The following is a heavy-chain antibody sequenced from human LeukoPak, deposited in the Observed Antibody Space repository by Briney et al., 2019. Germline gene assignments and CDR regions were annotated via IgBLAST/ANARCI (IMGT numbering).Heavy chain of an antibody. CDR3: AKDGYGTSDY. CDR1: GCTFHNYI. J-gene: IGHJ4*02. Sequence: GGSLRLSCAASGCTFHNYIMNWVRRAPGKGLEWVSGISGGGDGTYYADSIKGRFTISRGNSKNTLFLQMNSLRAEDTAVYYCAKDGYGTSDYWGQGTLVTVSS. V-gene: IGHV3-23*01. CDR2: ISGGGDGT. D-gene: IGHD2-2*03.